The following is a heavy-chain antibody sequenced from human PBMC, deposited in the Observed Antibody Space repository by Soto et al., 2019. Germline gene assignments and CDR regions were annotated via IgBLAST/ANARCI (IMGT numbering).Heavy chain of an antibody. J-gene: IGHJ3*02. CDR2: ISGSGGST. CDR3: AKDVRGQDAFDI. V-gene: IGHV3-23*01. Sequence: TVGSLRVSCAASGLTLKSYAMSWVRQAPGKGLEWVSAISGSGGSTYYADSVKGRFTISRDNSKNTLYLQMNSLRAEDTAVYYCAKDVRGQDAFDIWGQGTMVTVSS. D-gene: IGHD2-15*01. CDR1: GLTLKSYA.